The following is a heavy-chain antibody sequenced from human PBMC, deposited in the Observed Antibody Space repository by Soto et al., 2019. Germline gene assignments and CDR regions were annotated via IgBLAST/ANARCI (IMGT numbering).Heavy chain of an antibody. CDR2: IKEDGSEK. V-gene: IGHV3-7*05. CDR3: ARGPF. J-gene: IGHJ4*02. Sequence: GGSLRLSCVACGIKINKYWMSWVRKAPAKGLEWVANIKEDGSEKDYVDSVKGRFTISRDNAKNSLYLQMNSLGVEDTAVYYCARGPFWGQGTLVTVSS. CDR1: GIKINKYW.